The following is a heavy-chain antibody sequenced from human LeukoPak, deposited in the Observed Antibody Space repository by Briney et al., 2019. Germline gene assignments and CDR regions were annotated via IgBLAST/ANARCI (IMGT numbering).Heavy chain of an antibody. D-gene: IGHD3-22*01. CDR3: ARRRGYYDSNGYLAY. CDR2: MNPISCNT. CDR1: GYTFTSCD. V-gene: IGHV1-8*01. Sequence: ASVTVSCKASGYTFTSCDINWVRQATGQGLELMGWMNPISCNTGYAQKFQGRVTMTRNTSISTAYMELSSLRSEDTAVYYCARRRGYYDSNGYLAYWGQGTLVTVSS. J-gene: IGHJ4*02.